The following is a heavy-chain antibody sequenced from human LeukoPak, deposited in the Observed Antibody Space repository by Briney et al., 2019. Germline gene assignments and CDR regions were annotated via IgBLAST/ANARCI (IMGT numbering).Heavy chain of an antibody. CDR1: GFTFSNAW. J-gene: IGHJ4*02. CDR2: IKQDGSEK. CDR3: ARDPNYYDSSGYYYHFDY. D-gene: IGHD3-22*01. V-gene: IGHV3-7*01. Sequence: GGSLRLSCAASGFTFSNAWMNWVRQAPGKGLEWVANIKQDGSEKYYVDSVKGRFTISRDNAKNSLYLQMNSLRAEDTAVYYCARDPNYYDSSGYYYHFDYWGQGTLVTVSS.